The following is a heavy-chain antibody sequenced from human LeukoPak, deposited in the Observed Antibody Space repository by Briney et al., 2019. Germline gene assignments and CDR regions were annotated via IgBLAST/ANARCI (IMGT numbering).Heavy chain of an antibody. CDR2: IYHSGNT. V-gene: IGHV4-59*12. CDR3: ARGDYSDNPLDY. CDR1: GGSISSYY. J-gene: IGHJ4*02. D-gene: IGHD3-22*01. Sequence: SSETLSLTCTVSGGSISSYYWSWIRQPPGKGLEWIGYIYHSGNTYYNPSLKSRVTISVDGSKNQFSLKLSSVTAADTAVYYCARGDYSDNPLDYWGQGTLVTVSS.